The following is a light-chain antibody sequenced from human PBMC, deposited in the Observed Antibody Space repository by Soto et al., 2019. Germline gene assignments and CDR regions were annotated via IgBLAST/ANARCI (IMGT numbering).Light chain of an antibody. CDR1: QSVRSK. Sequence: DIVLTQSPATLSLSPGERATLSCRASQSVRSKLAWYQQKPGQAPRLLIYDASNRATGIPARFSGSGSGTDFTLTISSLEPEDFAVYYCQQRSNWPPVTFGQGTRLEI. J-gene: IGKJ5*01. CDR3: QQRSNWPPVT. V-gene: IGKV3-11*01. CDR2: DAS.